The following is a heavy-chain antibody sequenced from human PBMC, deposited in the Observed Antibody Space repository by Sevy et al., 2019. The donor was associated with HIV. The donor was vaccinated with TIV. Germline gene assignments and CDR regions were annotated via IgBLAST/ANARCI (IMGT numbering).Heavy chain of an antibody. V-gene: IGHV3-33*06. J-gene: IGHJ3*02. CDR2: IWYDGSNK. CDR1: GFTFSSYG. CDR3: AKDGGSSWFGGHDAFDI. Sequence: GGSLRLSCAASGFTFSSYGMHWVRQAPGKGLEWVAVIWYDGSNKYYADSVKGRFTISRDNSKNTLYLQMNSLRAEDTAVYYCAKDGGSSWFGGHDAFDIWGQGTMVTVSS. D-gene: IGHD6-13*01.